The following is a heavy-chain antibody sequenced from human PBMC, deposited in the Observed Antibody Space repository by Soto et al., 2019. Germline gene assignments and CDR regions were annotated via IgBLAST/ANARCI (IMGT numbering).Heavy chain of an antibody. CDR2: IYKSATT. CDR3: ARGRYCLTGRCFPNWFDS. CDR1: GDSISTVDYF. V-gene: IGHV4-30-4*01. J-gene: IGHJ5*01. D-gene: IGHD2-15*01. Sequence: QVQLLESGPGLVKPSQTLSLTCSVSGDSISTVDYFWAWVRQPPGQALEYIGYIYKSATTYYNPSVESRVAISLDTSKSQFSLNVTSLTAADTAVYFCARGRYCLTGRCFPNWFDSWGQGTLVTVSS.